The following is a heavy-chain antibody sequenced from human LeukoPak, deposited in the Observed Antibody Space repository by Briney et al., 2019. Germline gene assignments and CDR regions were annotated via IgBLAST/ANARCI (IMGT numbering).Heavy chain of an antibody. CDR2: ISYSGIT. J-gene: IGHJ5*02. CDR1: GGSISSDF. D-gene: IGHD6-13*01. Sequence: SQTLSLTCTVSGGSISSDFWSWIRQPPGKGLEWIGYISYSGITNYNPSLKSRVTRSVDTSKNQISLRLRSVTAEDTAVYFCAGDVAAVNIPGSRLDPWGQGTLVTVSS. CDR3: AGDVAAVNIPGSRLDP. V-gene: IGHV4-59*08.